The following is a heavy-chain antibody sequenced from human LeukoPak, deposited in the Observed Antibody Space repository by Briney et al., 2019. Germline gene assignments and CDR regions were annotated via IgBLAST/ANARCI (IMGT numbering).Heavy chain of an antibody. Sequence: PGGSLRLSCAASGFTVSSNYMSWVRQAPGKGLEWVPVIYSGGSTYYADSVKGRFTISRDNSKNTLYLQMNSLRAEDTAVYYCARDIYDSSGYYSDYWGQGTLVTVSS. CDR2: IYSGGST. J-gene: IGHJ4*02. V-gene: IGHV3-53*01. CDR3: ARDIYDSSGYYSDY. D-gene: IGHD3-22*01. CDR1: GFTVSSNY.